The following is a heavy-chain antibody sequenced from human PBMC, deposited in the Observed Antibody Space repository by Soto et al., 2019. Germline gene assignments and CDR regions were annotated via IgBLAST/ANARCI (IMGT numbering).Heavy chain of an antibody. D-gene: IGHD3-10*01. V-gene: IGHV1-69*01. CDR2: VIDIFGPS. Sequence: QVQLVQSGAEVKQPGASVTVSCTASGGALSTLSINWMRQTPGQGLEWMGGVIDIFGPSIFAQKFQARVTFTADESTTTAYMELSGLTSEDTAIYFCATGKLSMAGQHFDYWGQGTLVTVSS. J-gene: IGHJ4*02. CDR1: GGALSTLS. CDR3: ATGKLSMAGQHFDY.